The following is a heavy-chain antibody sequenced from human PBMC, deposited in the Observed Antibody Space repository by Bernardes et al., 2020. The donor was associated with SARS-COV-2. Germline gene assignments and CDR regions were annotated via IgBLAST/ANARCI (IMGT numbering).Heavy chain of an antibody. V-gene: IGHV4-39*01. CDR3: ARINALRFLEYDYYYYGMDV. CDR2: IYYSGST. CDR1: GGSISSSSYY. J-gene: IGHJ6*02. D-gene: IGHD3-3*01. Sequence: SETLSLTCTVSGGSISSSSYYWGWIRQPPGKGLEWIGSIYYSGSTYYNPSLKSRVTISVDTSKNQFSLKLSSVTAADTAVYDCARINALRFLEYDYYYYGMDVWGPGTTVTVSS.